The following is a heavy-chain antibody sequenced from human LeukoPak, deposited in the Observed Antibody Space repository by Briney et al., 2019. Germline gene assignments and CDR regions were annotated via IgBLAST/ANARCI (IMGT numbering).Heavy chain of an antibody. V-gene: IGHV3-23*01. D-gene: IGHD2-15*01. CDR2: IISGGGHT. CDR3: AKDSLPSGRFDY. J-gene: IGHJ4*02. CDR1: GFTFSSYA. Sequence: GGSLRLSCAASGFTFSSYAMTWVRQAPGKGLEWVSTIISGGGHTYYGDSVKGRFTISRDNSKNTLYLQMNSLRAEDTAVYYCAKDSLPSGRFDYWGQGTLVTVSS.